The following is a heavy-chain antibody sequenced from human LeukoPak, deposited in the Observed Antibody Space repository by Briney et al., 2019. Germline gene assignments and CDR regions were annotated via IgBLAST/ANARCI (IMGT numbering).Heavy chain of an antibody. V-gene: IGHV4-59*11. Sequence: PSETLSLTCTVSGGSISSHYWSWIRQPPGKGLEWIGYIYYSGSTNYNPSLKSRVTISVDTSKNQFSLKLSSVTAADTAVYYCARACPPFRYFDWLLSGSGMDVWGQGTTVTVSS. CDR3: ARACPPFRYFDWLLSGSGMDV. CDR1: GGSISSHY. D-gene: IGHD3-9*01. J-gene: IGHJ6*02. CDR2: IYYSGST.